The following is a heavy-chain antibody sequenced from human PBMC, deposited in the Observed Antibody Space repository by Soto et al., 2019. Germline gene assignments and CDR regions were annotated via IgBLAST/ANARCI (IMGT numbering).Heavy chain of an antibody. CDR2: LVPQFGTP. V-gene: IGHV1-69*01. CDR3: ARHNRDTPMVPFDV. J-gene: IGHJ4*02. D-gene: IGHD5-18*01. CDR1: RGTFNRYA. Sequence: QVQLVQSGAEVKKPGSSVKVSCLASRGTFNRYAINWVRQAPGHGLEWLGALVPQFGTPNYAQKFRDRVTIVADESTNTTSMELRGLTSDDTAVYYCARHNRDTPMVPFDVWGQGTLVTVSS.